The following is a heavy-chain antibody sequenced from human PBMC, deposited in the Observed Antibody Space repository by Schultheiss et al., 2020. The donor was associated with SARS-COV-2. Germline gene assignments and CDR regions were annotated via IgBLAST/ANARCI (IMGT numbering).Heavy chain of an antibody. CDR2: ISSSSSYI. D-gene: IGHD5-18*01. CDR3: AKWDAMGVKYSYGDLFDY. Sequence: GGSLRLSCAASGFTFSSYSMNWVRQAPGKGLEWVSSISSSSSYIYYADSVKGRFTISRDNSKNTLYLQMNSLRAEDTAVYYCAKWDAMGVKYSYGDLFDYWGQGTLVTVSS. J-gene: IGHJ4*02. CDR1: GFTFSSYS. V-gene: IGHV3-21*04.